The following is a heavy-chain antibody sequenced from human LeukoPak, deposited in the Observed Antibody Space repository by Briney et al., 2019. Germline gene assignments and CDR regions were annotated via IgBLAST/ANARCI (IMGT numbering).Heavy chain of an antibody. CDR1: GFTFSSYS. V-gene: IGHV3-21*01. CDR2: ISSSSRSI. CDR3: AIYAVELAYFDC. Sequence: AGTLRLSCAASGFTFSSYSMNWVRQAPGKRLESFTCISSSSRSIYYADSVKGRFTISIDNANNSFYLPMNSLRAEHTAVYYFAIYAVELAYFDCWGQGTLVTVSS. D-gene: IGHD1-26*01. J-gene: IGHJ4*02.